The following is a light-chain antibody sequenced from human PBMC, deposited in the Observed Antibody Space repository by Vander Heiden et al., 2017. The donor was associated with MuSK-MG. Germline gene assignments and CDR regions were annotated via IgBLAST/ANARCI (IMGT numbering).Light chain of an antibody. J-gene: IGKJ2*01. CDR3: QQEDDYTYT. Sequence: AIRMTQSPSSFSASTGDRVTITCRASQDVSSYLAWYQQKPGKAPKLLIYSASTLQSGVPSRFSGSGSGTDFTLTISCLQSEDFATYYCQQEDDYTYTFGQGTKVEI. CDR1: QDVSSY. V-gene: IGKV1-8*01. CDR2: SAS.